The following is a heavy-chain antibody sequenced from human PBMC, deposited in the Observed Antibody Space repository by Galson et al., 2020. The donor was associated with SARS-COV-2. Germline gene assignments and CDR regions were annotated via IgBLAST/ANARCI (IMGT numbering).Heavy chain of an antibody. CDR3: ASGRESSGRFDY. Sequence: SETLSLTCTVSGGSIGSGDYYCSWVRQTPGKGLEWIGNMYYTGSSYYNSSLKRRSTISLDTSKNQFSLRLSSVTAADTAVYFCASGRESSGRFDYWGQGILVTVSS. V-gene: IGHV4-30-4*01. CDR1: GGSIGSGDYY. J-gene: IGHJ4*02. CDR2: MYYTGSS.